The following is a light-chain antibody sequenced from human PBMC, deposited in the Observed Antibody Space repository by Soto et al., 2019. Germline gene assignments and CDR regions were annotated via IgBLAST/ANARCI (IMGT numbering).Light chain of an antibody. J-gene: IGKJ1*01. CDR1: QSITIW. CDR3: QKYNSAPQT. CDR2: DAS. V-gene: IGKV1-5*01. Sequence: DIQMTQSPSTLSATVGDSVTITCRASQSITIWLAWYQQKPGKAPKLLIYDASSLEGGVPSRFSGSGSGTEFTLTISGLQPDDVATYYCQKYNSAPQTFGQGTKVDI.